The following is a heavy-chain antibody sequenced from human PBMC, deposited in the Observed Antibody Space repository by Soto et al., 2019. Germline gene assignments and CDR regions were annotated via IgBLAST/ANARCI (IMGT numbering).Heavy chain of an antibody. CDR1: GGSFSGYY. V-gene: IGHV4-34*01. Sequence: QVQLQQWGAGLLKPSETLSLTCAVYGGSFSGYYWSWIRQPPGKGLEWIGEINHSGSTNYNPSLKSRVTIPVPTYXNQFSLKLSSVTAADTAVYYCARGHSSSWYNGMDVWGQGTTVTVSS. CDR3: ARGHSSSWYNGMDV. J-gene: IGHJ6*02. CDR2: INHSGST. D-gene: IGHD6-13*01.